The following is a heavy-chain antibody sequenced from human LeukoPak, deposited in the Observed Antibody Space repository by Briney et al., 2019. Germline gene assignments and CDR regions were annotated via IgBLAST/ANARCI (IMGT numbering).Heavy chain of an antibody. D-gene: IGHD5-18*01. V-gene: IGHV4-34*01. Sequence: PSETLSLTCAVYGGSFSGYYWSWIREPPGKGLEWSGDINHSGSTNYNPSLKSRVTISVDTSKNQFSLKLSSVTAADTAVYYCARSKTRGYSYGYPPGAFDIWGQGTMVTVSS. J-gene: IGHJ3*02. CDR3: ARSKTRGYSYGYPPGAFDI. CDR1: GGSFSGYY. CDR2: INHSGST.